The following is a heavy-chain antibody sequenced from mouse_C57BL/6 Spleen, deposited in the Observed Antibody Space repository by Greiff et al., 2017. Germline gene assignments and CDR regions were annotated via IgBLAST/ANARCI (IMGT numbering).Heavy chain of an antibody. J-gene: IGHJ2*01. CDR2: IYPGSGST. D-gene: IGHD1-1*01. V-gene: IGHV1-55*01. CDR1: GYTFTSYW. CDR3: ARADSLVTTVVVPFDY. Sequence: VQLQQPGAELVKPGASVKMSCKASGYTFTSYWITWVKQRPGQGLEWIGDIYPGSGSTNYNEKFKSKATLTVDTSSSTAYMQLSSLTSEDSAVYYCARADSLVTTVVVPFDYWGQGTTLTVSS.